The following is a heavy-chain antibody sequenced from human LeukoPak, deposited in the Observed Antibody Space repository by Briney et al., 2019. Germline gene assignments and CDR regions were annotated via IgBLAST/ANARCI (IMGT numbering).Heavy chain of an antibody. CDR2: ISGSGGTT. CDR3: AKERGQQLVAFDI. J-gene: IGHJ3*02. Sequence: GGSLRLSCAAPGFTFSSYAMSWVRQAPGKGLEWVSAISGSGGTTYYADSVKGRFTISRDNSKNTLYLQMNSLRAEDTAVYYCAKERGQQLVAFDIWGQGTMVTVSS. V-gene: IGHV3-23*01. CDR1: GFTFSSYA. D-gene: IGHD6-13*01.